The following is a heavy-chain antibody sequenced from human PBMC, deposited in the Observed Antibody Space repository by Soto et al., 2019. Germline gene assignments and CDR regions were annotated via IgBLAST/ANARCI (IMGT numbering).Heavy chain of an antibody. D-gene: IGHD3-10*01. CDR1: GYTFTSYS. CDR2: INAGNGNT. CDR3: AIRIGGGFGLFAP. V-gene: IGHV1-3*01. J-gene: IGHJ5*02. Sequence: ASVKVSCKASGYTFTSYSMHWVRQAPGQRLEWMGWINAGNGNTKYSQKFQGRVTITRDTSASTAYMELSSLRSEDTAVYYYAIRIGGGFGLFAPWGQGTLVTVSS.